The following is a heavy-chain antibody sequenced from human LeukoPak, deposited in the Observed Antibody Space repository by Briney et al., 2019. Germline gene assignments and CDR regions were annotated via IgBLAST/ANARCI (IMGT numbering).Heavy chain of an antibody. CDR3: ARTEMATKGPLDY. J-gene: IGHJ4*02. CDR2: INPSGGST. V-gene: IGHV1-46*01. D-gene: IGHD5-24*01. CDR1: GYTFTSYY. Sequence: ASVKVSFKASGYTFTSYYMHWVRQAPGQGLEWMGIINPSGGSTSYAQKVQGRVAMTRDTSTSTVYMELSSLRSEDTAVYYCARTEMATKGPLDYWGQGTLVTVSS.